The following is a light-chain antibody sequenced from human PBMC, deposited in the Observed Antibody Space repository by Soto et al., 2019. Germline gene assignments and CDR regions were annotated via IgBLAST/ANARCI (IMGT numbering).Light chain of an antibody. CDR1: KSVSSSY. V-gene: IGKV3-20*01. Sequence: DIVLPQSPCTLSLSPRERPTLSCRARKSVSSSYLAWYQQKPGQAPRLLFDDTPNRATGIPERFSGSGSGADFSLTISRLEPEDFAVYYCQYYVSSPLAVTCGGGTKVDIK. J-gene: IGKJ4*01. CDR3: QYYVSSPLAVT. CDR2: DTP.